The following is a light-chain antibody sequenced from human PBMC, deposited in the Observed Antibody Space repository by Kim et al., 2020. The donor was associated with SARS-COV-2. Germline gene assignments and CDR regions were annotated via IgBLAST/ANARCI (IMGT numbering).Light chain of an antibody. CDR1: QSISGW. J-gene: IGKJ2*01. Sequence: SASVGDKITITCRASQSISGWLAWYQQKPGRAPKLLIFATSTLESGVPLRFSGSGSGTEFTLTISSLQPDDCATYYCQQYDDFPYTFGQGTKLEIK. V-gene: IGKV1-5*03. CDR2: ATS. CDR3: QQYDDFPYT.